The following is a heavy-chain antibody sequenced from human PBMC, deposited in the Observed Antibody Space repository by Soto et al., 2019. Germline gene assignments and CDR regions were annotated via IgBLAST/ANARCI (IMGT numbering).Heavy chain of an antibody. CDR1: CYTFTSYG. CDR2: ISAYNGNT. V-gene: IGHV1-18*01. Sequence: ASVKVSCKASCYTFTSYGISWVRQAPGQGLEWMGWISAYNGNTNYAQKLQCRVTMTTDTSTSTAYMELRSLRSDDTAVYYCARDDVEMATISGIYYYYYGMDVWGQGTTVTVSS. J-gene: IGHJ6*02. CDR3: ARDDVEMATISGIYYYYYGMDV. D-gene: IGHD5-12*01.